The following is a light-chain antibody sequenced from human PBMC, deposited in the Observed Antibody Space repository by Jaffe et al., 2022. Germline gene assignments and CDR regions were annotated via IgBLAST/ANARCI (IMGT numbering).Light chain of an antibody. J-gene: IGKJ2*01. CDR3: QQYENLPYT. CDR2: DAS. Sequence: DIQMTQSPSSLSASVGDRVTITCQASEDIRNSLNWYHQKPGKAPNLLIYDASKLETGVSARFSGSESGTHFTFTITSLQPEDTATYFCQQYENLPYTFGQGTKLEIK. CDR1: EDIRNS. V-gene: IGKV1-33*01.